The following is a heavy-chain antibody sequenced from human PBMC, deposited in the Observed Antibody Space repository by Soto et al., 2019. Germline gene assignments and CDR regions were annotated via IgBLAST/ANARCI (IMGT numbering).Heavy chain of an antibody. Sequence: QVQLVQSGAEVKKPGSSVKVSCKASGVTFSSYAISWVRQAPGQGLEWMGGIIPIFGTANYAQKFQGRVTITADESTSTAYMELSSLRSEDTAVYYCALSSQAVADPGDWFDPWGQGTLVTVSS. CDR1: GVTFSSYA. J-gene: IGHJ5*02. D-gene: IGHD6-19*01. V-gene: IGHV1-69*12. CDR2: IIPIFGTA. CDR3: ALSSQAVADPGDWFDP.